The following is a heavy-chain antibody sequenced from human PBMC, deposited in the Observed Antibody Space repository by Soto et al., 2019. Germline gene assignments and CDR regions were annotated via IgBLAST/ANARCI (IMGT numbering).Heavy chain of an antibody. J-gene: IGHJ5*02. D-gene: IGHD6-13*01. CDR3: ATVGTGSYNWVDP. CDR1: GFTFSRNW. V-gene: IGHV3-74*01. Sequence: EVQLVESGGGLVQPGGSLRLSCAASGFTFSRNWMHWVRQAPGKGLVWLSRINSDGTTTTYADSVKGRFTISRDNSKNRVYLQINNLRADDTAVYYCATVGTGSYNWVDPWGQGTLVTVSS. CDR2: INSDGTTT.